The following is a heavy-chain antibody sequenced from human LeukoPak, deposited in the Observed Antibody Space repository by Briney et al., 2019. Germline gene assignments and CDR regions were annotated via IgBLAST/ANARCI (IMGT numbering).Heavy chain of an antibody. D-gene: IGHD3-22*01. CDR2: IYNSGNT. J-gene: IGHJ4*02. CDR3: ARTAYDSSDFYRFDY. Sequence: SGTLSLTCAVSGGSISSGDYSWSWIRQPPGEGLEWIGFIYNSGNTYYNPSLKSRVTLSVDTSKNQFSLNLSSVTAADRAVYYCARTAYDSSDFYRFDYWGQGTLVTVSS. CDR1: GGSISSGDYS. V-gene: IGHV4-30-4*07.